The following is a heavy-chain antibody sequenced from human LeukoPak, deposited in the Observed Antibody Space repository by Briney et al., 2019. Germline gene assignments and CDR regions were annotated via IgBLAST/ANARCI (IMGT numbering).Heavy chain of an antibody. V-gene: IGHV4-59*11. CDR3: ARVPTYISASRYLDV. CDR2: LLYSGYT. Sequence: SETLSLTCTVSYASITGHYWSWIRQPPGKGLEWIGCLLYSGYTEINPSLKSRVTISVDTSRSQFSLKLRPVTAADTAVYYCARVPTYISASRYLDVWGEGTTVTVSS. D-gene: IGHD2-15*01. J-gene: IGHJ6*03. CDR1: YASITGHY.